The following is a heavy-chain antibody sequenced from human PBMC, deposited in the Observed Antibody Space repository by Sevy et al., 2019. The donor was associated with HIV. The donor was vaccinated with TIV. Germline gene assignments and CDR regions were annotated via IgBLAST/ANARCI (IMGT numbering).Heavy chain of an antibody. CDR2: LSFGCGEI. D-gene: IGHD2-8*01. J-gene: IGHJ4*02. CDR1: GFTFSKYS. V-gene: IGHV3-23*01. CDR3: AREGCTKPHDY. Sequence: GGSLRLSCAASGFTFSKYSMSWVRQPPGKGLEWVSTLSFGCGEINHADSVKGRFTISREISKNSLYLQMNNLRAEETAVYYCAREGCTKPHDYWGQGTLVTVSS.